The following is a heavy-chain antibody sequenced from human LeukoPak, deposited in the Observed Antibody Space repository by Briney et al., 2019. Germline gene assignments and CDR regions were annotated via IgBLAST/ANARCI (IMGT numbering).Heavy chain of an antibody. CDR2: TYYRSKWYN. D-gene: IGHD5-12*01. J-gene: IGHJ6*03. CDR1: GDSVSSNSAA. V-gene: IGHV6-1*01. Sequence: SQTLSLTCAISGDSVSSNSAAWNWIRQSPSRGLEWLGRTYYRSKWYNDYAVSVKSRITINPDTSKSQFSLQLNSVTPEDTAVYYCAREAIVATTRSPYYYYMDVWGKGTTVTISS. CDR3: AREAIVATTRSPYYYYMDV.